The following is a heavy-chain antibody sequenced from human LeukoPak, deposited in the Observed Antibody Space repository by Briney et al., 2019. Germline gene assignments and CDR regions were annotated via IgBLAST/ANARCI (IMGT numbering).Heavy chain of an antibody. V-gene: IGHV4-39*07. CDR1: GGSITSSSYY. CDR2: IYYSGST. J-gene: IGHJ3*02. CDR3: ARDGGSSGWYSRPKMGAFDI. D-gene: IGHD6-19*01. Sequence: PSETLSLTCTVSGGSITSSSYYWGWIRQPPGKGLEWIGSIYYSGSTYYNPSLKSRVTISVDTSKNQFSLKLSSVTAADTAVYYCARDGGSSGWYSRPKMGAFDIWGQGTMVTVSS.